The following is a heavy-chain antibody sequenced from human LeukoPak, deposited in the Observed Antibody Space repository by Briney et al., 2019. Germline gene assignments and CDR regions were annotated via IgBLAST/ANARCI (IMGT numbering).Heavy chain of an antibody. Sequence: GESLKISCKGSGYSFTSYWIGWVRQMPGKGLEWMGIIYPGDSDTRYSPSFQGQVTISADKSISTAYLQWSSLKASDTAMYYCASSPPMTPGDYYFDYWGQGTLVTVSS. CDR2: IYPGDSDT. D-gene: IGHD3-22*01. CDR1: GYSFTSYW. CDR3: ASSPPMTPGDYYFDY. J-gene: IGHJ4*02. V-gene: IGHV5-51*01.